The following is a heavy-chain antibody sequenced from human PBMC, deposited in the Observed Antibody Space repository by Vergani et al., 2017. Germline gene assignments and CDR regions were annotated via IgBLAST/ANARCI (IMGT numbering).Heavy chain of an antibody. D-gene: IGHD2-21*02. V-gene: IGHV4-39*01. CDR3: ARQSLYCGGDCYPQFDY. CDR2: IYYSGST. CDR1: GFSLSNARMG. Sequence: KESGPVLVKPTETLTLTCTVSGFSLSNARMGVSWIRQPPGKALEWIGSIYYSGSTYYNPSLKSRVTISVDTSKNQFSLKLSSVTAADTAVYYCARQSLYCGGDCYPQFDYWGQGTLVTVSS. J-gene: IGHJ4*02.